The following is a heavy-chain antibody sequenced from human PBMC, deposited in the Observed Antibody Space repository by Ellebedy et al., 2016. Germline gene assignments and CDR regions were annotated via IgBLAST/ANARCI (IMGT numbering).Heavy chain of an antibody. CDR2: IYYSGST. J-gene: IGHJ6*03. Sequence: SETLSLTCTVSGGSVSSGSYYWSWIRQPPGKGLEWIGYIYYSGSTNYNPSLKSRVTISVDTSKNQFSLKLSSVTAADTAVYYCARRVWFGESSIYYYYYMDVWGKGTTVTVSS. V-gene: IGHV4-61*01. CDR1: GGSVSSGSYY. D-gene: IGHD3-10*01. CDR3: ARRVWFGESSIYYYYYMDV.